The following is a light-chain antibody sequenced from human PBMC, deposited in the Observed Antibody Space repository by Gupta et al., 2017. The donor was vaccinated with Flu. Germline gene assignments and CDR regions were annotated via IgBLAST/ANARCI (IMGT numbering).Light chain of an antibody. J-gene: IGLJ2*01. CDR1: NIGSRS. CDR3: QEWDDSSDLVV. V-gene: IGLV3-21*02. CDR2: DDR. Sequence: GQTTTIPGGGINIGSRSFVWYRQMPGQAPVLLIYDDRSRASATPERFSGTNSVSTATVTNTRVQAGDEADYYCQEWDDSSDLVVFGGGTKLTVL.